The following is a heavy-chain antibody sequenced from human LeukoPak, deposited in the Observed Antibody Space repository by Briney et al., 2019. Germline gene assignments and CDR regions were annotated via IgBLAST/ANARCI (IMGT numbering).Heavy chain of an antibody. CDR1: GYTFTNYY. V-gene: IGHV1-46*01. CDR3: ARGGSSWYRVWFDP. D-gene: IGHD6-13*01. Sequence: GASVKVSCKASGYTFTNYYMHWVRQAPGQGLEWLGLITPSGGSTWYAQKFQGRVTMTRDMSTSTDYMELSSLRSEDTAVYYCARGGSSWYRVWFDPWGQGTLVTVSS. CDR2: ITPSGGST. J-gene: IGHJ5*02.